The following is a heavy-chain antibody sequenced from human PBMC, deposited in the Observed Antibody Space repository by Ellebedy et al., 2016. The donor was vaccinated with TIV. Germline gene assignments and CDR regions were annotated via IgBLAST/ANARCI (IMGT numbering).Heavy chain of an antibody. CDR1: GYTFTGYF. CDR3: AREWGGSGTYSADY. V-gene: IGHV1-2*02. D-gene: IGHD3-10*01. J-gene: IGHJ4*02. CDR2: LDPNSGTT. Sequence: ASVKVSXKASGYTFTGYFVHWLRQAPGQGLEWLGWLDPNSGTTNYVQKFLGRVTMTRDTSISTAYMELNSLRSDDTAVYYCAREWGGSGTYSADYWGQGTLVTVSS.